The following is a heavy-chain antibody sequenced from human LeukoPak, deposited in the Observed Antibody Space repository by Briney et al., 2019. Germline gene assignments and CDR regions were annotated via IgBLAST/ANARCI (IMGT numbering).Heavy chain of an antibody. J-gene: IGHJ3*02. CDR2: ISSSGGST. Sequence: GGSLRLSYAASGFTFSSYAMSWVRQAPGKGLEWVSAISSSGGSTYYADSVKGRFTISRDNSKNTLYLQMNSLRAEDTAVYYCAKGVYFDGSGVDIWGQGTMVTVSS. CDR3: AKGVYFDGSGVDI. CDR1: GFTFSSYA. D-gene: IGHD3-10*01. V-gene: IGHV3-23*01.